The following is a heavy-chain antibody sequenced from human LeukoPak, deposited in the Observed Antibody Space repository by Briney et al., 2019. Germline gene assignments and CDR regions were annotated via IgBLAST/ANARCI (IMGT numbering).Heavy chain of an antibody. Sequence: GASVKVSCKFSGYTLTELSMHWVRQAPGKGLEWMGGFDPEDGETIYAQKFQGRVTMTEDTSTDTAYMELSSLRSEDTAVYYCATVTSGYDWGLRWFDPWGQGTLVTVSS. CDR2: FDPEDGET. D-gene: IGHD5-12*01. J-gene: IGHJ5*02. CDR1: GYTLTELS. V-gene: IGHV1-24*01. CDR3: ATVTSGYDWGLRWFDP.